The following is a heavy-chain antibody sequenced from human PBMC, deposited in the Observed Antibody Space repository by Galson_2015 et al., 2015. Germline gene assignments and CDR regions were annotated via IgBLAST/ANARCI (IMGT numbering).Heavy chain of an antibody. J-gene: IGHJ6*02. V-gene: IGHV4-59*01. CDR1: GFTFDDYA. D-gene: IGHD2-8*01. CDR3: ARFPMVYAKDYHYGMDV. CDR2: IYYSGST. Sequence: LRLSCAASGFTFDDYAMHWVRQPPGKGLEWIGYIYYSGSTNYNPSLKSRVTISVDTSKNQFSLKLSSVTAADTAVYYCARFPMVYAKDYHYGMDVWGQGTTVTVSS.